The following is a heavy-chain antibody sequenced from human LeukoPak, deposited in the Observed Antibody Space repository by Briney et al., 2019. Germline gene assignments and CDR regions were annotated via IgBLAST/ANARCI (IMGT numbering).Heavy chain of an antibody. J-gene: IGHJ4*02. CDR2: ISSSGSTI. D-gene: IGHD1-26*01. V-gene: IGHV3-48*03. CDR1: GFTFSSYE. Sequence: PGGSLRLSCAASGFTFSSYEMNWVRQAPGKGLEWVSYISSSGSTIYYADSVKGRFTISRDNAKNSLYLQMNSLRAEDTAVYYCARDRPTGSYYSIDYWGQGTLATVSS. CDR3: ARDRPTGSYYSIDY.